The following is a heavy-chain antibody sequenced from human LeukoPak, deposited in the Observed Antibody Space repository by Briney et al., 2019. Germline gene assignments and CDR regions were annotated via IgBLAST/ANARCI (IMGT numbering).Heavy chain of an antibody. CDR1: GFTFDYYS. D-gene: IGHD6-19*01. Sequence: RSLRLSCSASGFTFDYYSMHRVRQAPGKGLGWGPGINWNSCSIGYADSVKGRFTISRDNAKNSLYLQMNSLRAEDTALYYCAKEIYSSGRIPHYYYYYGMDVWGQGTTVTVSS. CDR2: INWNSCSI. J-gene: IGHJ6*02. CDR3: AKEIYSSGRIPHYYYYYGMDV. V-gene: IGHV3-9*01.